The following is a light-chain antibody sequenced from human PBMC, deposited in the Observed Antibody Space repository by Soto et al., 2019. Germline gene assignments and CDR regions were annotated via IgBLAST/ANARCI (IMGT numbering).Light chain of an antibody. CDR2: KAS. J-gene: IGKJ1*01. V-gene: IGKV1-5*03. Sequence: DIQMTQSPSTLSASVGDRVTITCRTSQSISNWLAWYQQKPGKAPRLLTYKASSLQSGVPSRFSGSGSGTEFTLTISSLQPDDFATYYCQQYDSYSWTFGRGTKVEI. CDR1: QSISNW. CDR3: QQYDSYSWT.